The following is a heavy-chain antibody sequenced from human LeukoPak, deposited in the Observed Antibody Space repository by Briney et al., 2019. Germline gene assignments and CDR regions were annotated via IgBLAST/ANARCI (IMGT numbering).Heavy chain of an antibody. D-gene: IGHD3-22*01. CDR2: IRYDGNNK. CDR1: GFTFSRNG. Sequence: PGGSLRLSXAASGFTFSRNGMHWVRQAPGKGLEWVAFIRYDGNNKYYADSVKGRFTISRDNSKNTLYLQINSLRAEDTAVYYCAKGSDYYDSSGYSHWGQGTLVTVSS. V-gene: IGHV3-30*02. J-gene: IGHJ4*02. CDR3: AKGSDYYDSSGYSH.